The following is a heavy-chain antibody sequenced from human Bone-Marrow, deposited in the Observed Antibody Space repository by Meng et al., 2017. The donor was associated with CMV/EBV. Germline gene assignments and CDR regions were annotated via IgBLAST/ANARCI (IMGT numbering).Heavy chain of an antibody. D-gene: IGHD2-2*01. CDR2: INPNSGGT. Sequence: ASVKVSCKASGYTFTGYYLHWVRQAPGQGFEWMGWINPNSGGTNYAQKFQGRVTMTRDTSISTAYMELSRLRSDDTAVYYCAKDFVPGAVGQDAFDVWGQGTMVTVSS. CDR1: GYTFTGYY. V-gene: IGHV1-2*02. CDR3: AKDFVPGAVGQDAFDV. J-gene: IGHJ3*01.